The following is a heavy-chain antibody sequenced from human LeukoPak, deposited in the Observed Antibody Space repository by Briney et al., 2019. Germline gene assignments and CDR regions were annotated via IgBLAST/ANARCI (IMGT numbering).Heavy chain of an antibody. CDR1: GGSISSCRYY. CDR3: ATDGTVTTWFDY. Sequence: SQTLSLTCTVSGGSISSCRYYWIWLRPPTGKGLVEIGRIYSSGSTNYNPSLKSRVTISVDTSKNQFSLKLSSVAAAATAVYYCATDGTVTTWFDYWGQGTLVTVSS. CDR2: IYSSGST. V-gene: IGHV4-61*02. J-gene: IGHJ4*02. D-gene: IGHD4-17*01.